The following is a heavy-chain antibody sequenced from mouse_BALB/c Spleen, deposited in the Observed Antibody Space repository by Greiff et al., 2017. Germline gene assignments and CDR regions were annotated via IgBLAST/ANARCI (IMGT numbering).Heavy chain of an antibody. D-gene: IGHD1-2*01. Sequence: EVKLVESGPGLVKPSQSLSLTCSVTGYSITSGYYWNWIRQFPGNKLEWMGYISYDGSNNYNPSLKNRISITRDTSKNQFFLKLNSVTTEDTATYYCARDTPLTTATWGQGTSVTVSS. CDR2: ISYDGSN. V-gene: IGHV3-6*02. CDR1: GYSITSGYY. J-gene: IGHJ4*01. CDR3: ARDTPLTTAT.